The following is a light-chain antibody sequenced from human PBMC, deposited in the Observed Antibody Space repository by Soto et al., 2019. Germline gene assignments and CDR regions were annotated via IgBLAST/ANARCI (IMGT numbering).Light chain of an antibody. V-gene: IGLV1-44*01. CDR1: SSNIGSTT. J-gene: IGLJ1*01. CDR2: NNN. CDR3: AAWDDSLNGYV. Sequence: QSVLTQPPSASGTPGQRVTISCSGSSSNIGSTTVNWYQQLPGTAPKLLISNNNRRPSGVPDRFSGSKSGTSASLANSGLQSEDEADYYCAAWDDSLNGYVFGIGTKVTVL.